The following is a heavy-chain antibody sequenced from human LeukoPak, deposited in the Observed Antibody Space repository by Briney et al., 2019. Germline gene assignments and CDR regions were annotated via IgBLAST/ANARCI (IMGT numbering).Heavy chain of an antibody. D-gene: IGHD6-13*01. J-gene: IGHJ4*02. V-gene: IGHV4-30-4*07. CDR2: IYYSGST. CDR3: ARDGSNGRGYRYYFDY. Sequence: PSQTLSLTCAVSGGSISSGGYSWSWIRQPPGKGLEWIGYIYYSGSTYYNPSLKSRVTISVDTSKNQFSLKLSSVTAADTAVYYCARDGSNGRGYRYYFDYWGQGTLVTVSS. CDR1: GGSISSGGYS.